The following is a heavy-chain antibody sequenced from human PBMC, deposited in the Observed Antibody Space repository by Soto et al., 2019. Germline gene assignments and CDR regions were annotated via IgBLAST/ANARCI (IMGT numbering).Heavy chain of an antibody. CDR3: ARHTPAISISDH. V-gene: IGHV4-39*01. CDR2: IYYSGST. J-gene: IGHJ4*02. D-gene: IGHD2-15*01. CDR1: GGSISSSSYY. Sequence: QLQLQESGPGLVKPSETLSLTCTVSGGSISSSSYYWGWIRQPPGKGLEWIGSIYYSGSTYYNPALKSRVTISVDTSKNHVSLKLSSVTAADTAVYYCARHTPAISISDHWGQGTLVTVSS.